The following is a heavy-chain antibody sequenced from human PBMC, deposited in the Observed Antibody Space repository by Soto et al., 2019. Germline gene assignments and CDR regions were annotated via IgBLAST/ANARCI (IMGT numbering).Heavy chain of an antibody. J-gene: IGHJ4*02. D-gene: IGHD6-19*01. CDR1: GYTFTSYY. Sequence: ASVKVSCKASGYTFTSYYMHWVRQAPGQGLEWMGIINPSGGSTSYAQKFQGRVTMTRDTSTSTVYMELSSLRSEDTAVYYCARSGWLTSSEYYFDYWGQGTLVTVSS. V-gene: IGHV1-46*01. CDR3: ARSGWLTSSEYYFDY. CDR2: INPSGGST.